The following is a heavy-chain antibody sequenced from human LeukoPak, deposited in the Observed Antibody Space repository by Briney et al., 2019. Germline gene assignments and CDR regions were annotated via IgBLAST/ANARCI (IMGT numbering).Heavy chain of an antibody. CDR2: FDPEDGET. CDR3: ATDSPIWFGESTLDY. D-gene: IGHD3-10*01. CDR1: GYTLTELS. J-gene: IGHJ4*02. V-gene: IGHV1-24*01. Sequence: ASVKVSCKVSGYTLTELSMHWVRQAPGKGLEWMGGFDPEDGETIYAQKFQGRVTMTEDTSTDTAYMELSSLGSEDTAVYYCATDSPIWFGESTLDYWGQGTLVTVSS.